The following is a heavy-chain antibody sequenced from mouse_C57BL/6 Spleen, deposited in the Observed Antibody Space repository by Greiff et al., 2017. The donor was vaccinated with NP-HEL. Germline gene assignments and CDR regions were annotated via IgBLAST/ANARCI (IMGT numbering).Heavy chain of an antibody. V-gene: IGHV5-9-1*02. Sequence: EVKLMESGEGLVKPGGSLKLSCAASGFTFSSYAMSWVRQTPEKRLEWVAYISSGGDYIYYADTVKGRFTISRDNARNTLYLQMSSLKSEDTAMYYCTRDQGYSIFDYWGQGTTLTVSS. CDR2: ISSGGDYI. J-gene: IGHJ2*01. CDR3: TRDQGYSIFDY. D-gene: IGHD2-5*01. CDR1: GFTFSSYA.